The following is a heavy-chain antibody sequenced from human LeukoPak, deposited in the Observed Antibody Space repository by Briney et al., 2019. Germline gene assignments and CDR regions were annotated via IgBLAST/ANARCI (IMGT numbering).Heavy chain of an antibody. CDR2: IKQDGSEK. Sequence: GGSLRLSCADSGFTFSSYWMSWVRQAPGKRLEWVANIKQDGSEKYYVDSVKGRFTISRDNAKNSLYLQMNSLRAEDTAVYYCARDPGVYYGPGELKQNYYRDVWGKGTRVTVSS. V-gene: IGHV3-7*01. CDR1: GFTFSSYW. CDR3: ARDPGVYYGPGELKQNYYRDV. D-gene: IGHD3-10*01. J-gene: IGHJ6*03.